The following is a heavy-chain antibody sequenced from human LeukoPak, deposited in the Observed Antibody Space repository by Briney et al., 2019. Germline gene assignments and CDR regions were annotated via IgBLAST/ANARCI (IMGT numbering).Heavy chain of an antibody. J-gene: IGHJ6*02. CDR3: ARGREVVVAANYYYYGMDV. CDR2: IYYSGST. CDR1: GGSISSYY. Sequence: SETLSLTCTVSGGSISSYYWSWIRQPPGKGLEWIGYIYYSGSTNCNPSLKSRVTISVDTSKNQFSLKLSSVTAADTAVYYCARGREVVVAANYYYYGMDVWGQGTTVTVSS. D-gene: IGHD2-15*01. V-gene: IGHV4-59*01.